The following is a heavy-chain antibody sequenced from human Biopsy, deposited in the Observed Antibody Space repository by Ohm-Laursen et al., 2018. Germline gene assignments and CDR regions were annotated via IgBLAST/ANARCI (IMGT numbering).Heavy chain of an antibody. V-gene: IGHV1-69*11. Sequence: EASVKVSCNASTGTFNSYGIIWVRQAPGQGLEWMGRIIPILRTTAYAQTFLGRVTITADSPTSTVDMELTSLTSDDTAVYFCAREAIGYQLPCDDWGQGTLVTVSS. CDR2: IIPILRTT. CDR3: AREAIGYQLPCDD. CDR1: TGTFNSYG. J-gene: IGHJ4*02. D-gene: IGHD2-2*01.